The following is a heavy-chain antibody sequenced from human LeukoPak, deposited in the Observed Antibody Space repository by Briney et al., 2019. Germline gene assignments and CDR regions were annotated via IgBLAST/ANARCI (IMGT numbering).Heavy chain of an antibody. Sequence: LTGGSLRLSCAGSGFTFNSDWMTWVRQAPGKGLEWVANIRYDGSAKNYVDSVKGRFTISRDSAKNSLYLQMNSLRAEDTAVYYCASSGSYRFDYWGQGTLVTVSS. CDR1: GFTFNSDW. D-gene: IGHD1-26*01. CDR2: IRYDGSAK. J-gene: IGHJ4*02. CDR3: ASSGSYRFDY. V-gene: IGHV3-7*03.